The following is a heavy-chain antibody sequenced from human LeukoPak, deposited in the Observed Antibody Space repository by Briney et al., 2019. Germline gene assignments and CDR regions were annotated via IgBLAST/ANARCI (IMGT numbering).Heavy chain of an antibody. V-gene: IGHV1-2*02. Sequence: ASVKVSCKASGYSFTHHYMHWLRQAPGQGLEWMGWINPNNGVTSYAQTFHGRVTITRDTSISPAYMEVSRLRSDDTAVYYCAMIVYASGSPTYDFDYLGQGTLVTVS. CDR1: GYSFTHHY. D-gene: IGHD3-10*01. CDR3: AMIVYASGSPTYDFDY. J-gene: IGHJ4*02. CDR2: INPNNGVT.